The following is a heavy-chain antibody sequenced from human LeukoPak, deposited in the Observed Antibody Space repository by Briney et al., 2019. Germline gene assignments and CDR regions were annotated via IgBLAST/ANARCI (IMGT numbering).Heavy chain of an antibody. J-gene: IGHJ3*02. CDR3: ARHERVRAFDI. D-gene: IGHD1-1*01. CDR2: IFPGDSDT. CDR1: GYSFTNYW. V-gene: IGHV5-51*01. Sequence: GESLKISCKGSGYSFTNYWIGWVRQVPGKGPEWVGIIFPGDSDTRYSPSFQGQVTISVDKSISTAYLQWSSLKASDSAMYYCARHERVRAFDIWGQGTMVTVSS.